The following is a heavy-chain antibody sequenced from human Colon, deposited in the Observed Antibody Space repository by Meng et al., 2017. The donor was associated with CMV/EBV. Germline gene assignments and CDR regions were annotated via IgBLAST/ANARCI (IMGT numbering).Heavy chain of an antibody. V-gene: IGHV4-30-4*08. J-gene: IGHJ4*02. CDR2: IYYSGST. CDR3: ARVHDFWSGYYIDY. D-gene: IGHD3-3*01. CDR1: GGSISSGDYY. Sequence: SETLSLTCTVSGGSISSGDYYWSWIRQPPGNGLEWIGYIYYSGSTYYNPSLKSRVTISVDTSKNQFSLKLSSVTAADTAVYYCARVHDFWSGYYIDYWGQGTLVTVSS.